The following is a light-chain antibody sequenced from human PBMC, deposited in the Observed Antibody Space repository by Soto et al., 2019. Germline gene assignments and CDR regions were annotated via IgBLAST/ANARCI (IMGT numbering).Light chain of an antibody. J-gene: IGKJ1*01. Sequence: EIVLTQSPATLSLSPGERATLSCRASQSVSSYLAWYQQKPGQAPRLLIYDASNRATGIPARFSGSGSGTDFNPTISSLEPEDFAVYYCQARSNWPPWTFGQGTKVEIK. V-gene: IGKV3-11*01. CDR3: QARSNWPPWT. CDR2: DAS. CDR1: QSVSSY.